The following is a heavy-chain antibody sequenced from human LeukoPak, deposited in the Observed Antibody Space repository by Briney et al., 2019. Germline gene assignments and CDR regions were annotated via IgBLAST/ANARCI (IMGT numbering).Heavy chain of an antibody. CDR2: ISSSISYI. Sequence: GGSLRLSCAASGFTFSTYTMNWVRQAPGKGLEWDSSISSSISYIYYADSVKGRFTISRDNAKNSLYLQMNSLRAEDTAVYYCARGPSPVPGLAQYFDYWGQGTLVTVSS. J-gene: IGHJ4*02. CDR1: GFTFSTYT. V-gene: IGHV3-21*01. D-gene: IGHD6-19*01. CDR3: ARGPSPVPGLAQYFDY.